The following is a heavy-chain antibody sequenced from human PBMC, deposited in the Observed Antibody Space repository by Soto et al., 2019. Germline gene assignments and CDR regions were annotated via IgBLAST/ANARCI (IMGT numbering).Heavy chain of an antibody. V-gene: IGHV1-2*02. CDR2: ISPKSGDT. D-gene: IGHD1-26*01. Sequence: QVQLVQSVDEVQKSGASVKVSCEASGYIFTGYYIHWMRQAPGQGLEWMGWISPKSGDTNLAQNFQGRVTLTRDTSITTAYMELTRLKSDDTALYYCARGSPRMGALPTYWGQGTLLTVSS. CDR1: GYIFTGYY. CDR3: ARGSPRMGALPTY. J-gene: IGHJ4*02.